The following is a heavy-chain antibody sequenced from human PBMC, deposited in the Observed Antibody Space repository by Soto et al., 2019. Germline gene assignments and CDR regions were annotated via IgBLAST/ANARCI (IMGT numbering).Heavy chain of an antibody. J-gene: IGHJ4*02. CDR1: GVIFSNYW. CDR2: IGRDGTGA. D-gene: IGHD6-19*01. CDR3: ASDTSGWIPDAY. Sequence: GGSLRLSCAASGVIFSNYWMHWVRQVPGKGLVWVSRIGRDGTGAGYADSVKGRFTISRDNAKNTLYLEMNSLRVDDTAVYYCASDTSGWIPDAYWGQGTLVTVSS. V-gene: IGHV3-74*01.